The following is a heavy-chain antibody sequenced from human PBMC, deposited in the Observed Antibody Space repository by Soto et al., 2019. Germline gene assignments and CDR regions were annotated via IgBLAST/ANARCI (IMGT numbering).Heavy chain of an antibody. CDR3: ARSFMVPVDFFDY. D-gene: IGHD3-10*01. Sequence: PERRSPTRPASAGYTSSGDYAWSWLRQPPGKGLEWIGYIYYSGSTNYNPSLKSRVTMSLDTSKNQFTLQLSSATAADTGVYFCARSFMVPVDFFDYWGQGTLVTVSS. V-gene: IGHV4-61*08. CDR1: AGYTSSGDYA. J-gene: IGHJ4*02. CDR2: IYYSGST.